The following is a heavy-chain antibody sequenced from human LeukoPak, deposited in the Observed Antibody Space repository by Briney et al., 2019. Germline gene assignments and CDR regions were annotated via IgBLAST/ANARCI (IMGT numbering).Heavy chain of an antibody. J-gene: IGHJ6*03. Sequence: SETLSLTCTVSGGSLSPYYWTWIRQSPGKGLEWIGYVYSTGSPNYNPSLRSRVTISVDTSKNQFSLKLTSVTAADTAIYYCARRQVGVLSGDFYYNYMDVWGKGTTVTVSS. CDR1: GGSLSPYY. CDR2: VYSTGSP. V-gene: IGHV4-59*01. D-gene: IGHD1-26*01. CDR3: ARRQVGVLSGDFYYNYMDV.